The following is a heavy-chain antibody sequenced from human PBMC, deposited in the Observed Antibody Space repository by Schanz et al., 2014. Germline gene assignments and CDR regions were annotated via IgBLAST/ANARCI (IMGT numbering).Heavy chain of an antibody. J-gene: IGHJ4*02. CDR3: ARGRGFYDY. CDR1: RYTFNTYG. V-gene: IGHV1-18*01. Sequence: QLQLVQSGAEVKKPGASVKVSCEASRYTFNTYGLNWVRQAPGQGLEWMGWISANNGNTNYAQKFQGRVTMTTDTSTSTAYMELSSLTSEDTAVHYCARGRGFYDYWGQGTLXTVSS. CDR2: ISANNGNT. D-gene: IGHD3-10*01.